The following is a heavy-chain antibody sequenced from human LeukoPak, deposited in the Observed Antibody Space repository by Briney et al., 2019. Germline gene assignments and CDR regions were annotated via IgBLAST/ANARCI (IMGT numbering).Heavy chain of an antibody. CDR3: ARVRRYGGNPLTRYFDL. J-gene: IGHJ2*01. CDR2: IYYSGST. D-gene: IGHD4-17*01. Sequence: SETLSLTCTVSGGSISSSSYYWGWIRQPPGKGLEWIGSIYYSGSTYYNPSLKSRVTISVDTSKNQFSLKLSSVTAVDTAVYYCARVRRYGGNPLTRYFDLWGRGTLVTVSS. CDR1: GGSISSSSYY. V-gene: IGHV4-39*01.